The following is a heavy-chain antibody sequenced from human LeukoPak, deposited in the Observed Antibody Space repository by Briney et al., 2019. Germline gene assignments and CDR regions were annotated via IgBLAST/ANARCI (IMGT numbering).Heavy chain of an antibody. CDR3: ARPHCGGGTCYDY. J-gene: IGHJ4*02. V-gene: IGHV3-7*03. D-gene: IGHD2-15*01. CDR1: GFTFRSNW. CDR2: IDPAGSGQ. Sequence: GGSLRLSCAASGFTFRSNWMSWLRQAPGKGLEWVTNIDPAGSGQYYVDSVKGRFTISRDNAKNSLYLQMNSLRAEDTAVYYCARPHCGGGTCYDYWGQGTLVTVS.